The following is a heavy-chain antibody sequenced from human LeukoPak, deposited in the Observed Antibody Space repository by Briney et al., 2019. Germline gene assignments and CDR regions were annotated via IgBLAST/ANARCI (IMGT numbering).Heavy chain of an antibody. CDR3: AKSIWYSSSWYFDY. J-gene: IGHJ4*02. CDR1: GFTFSTYA. CDR2: ISGSGGST. Sequence: GGSLRLSCEASGFTFSTYAMTWVRQAPGKGLEWVSAISGSGGSTYYADSVKGRFTISRDNSQNTLYLQMNSLRAEDTAVYYCAKSIWYSSSWYFDYWGQGTPVTVSS. D-gene: IGHD6-13*01. V-gene: IGHV3-23*01.